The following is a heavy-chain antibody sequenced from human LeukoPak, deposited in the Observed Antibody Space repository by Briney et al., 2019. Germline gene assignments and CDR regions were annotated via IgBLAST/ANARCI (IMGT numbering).Heavy chain of an antibody. D-gene: IGHD6-25*01. CDR3: ARSSGTGTFSY. CDR2: VYYGRSP. CDR1: GDSISRSTYY. V-gene: IGHV4-39*02. Sequence: SETLSLTCTVSGDSISRSTYYWAWIRQPPGKGLEWIGSVYYGRSPYFNPSLESRATISVDTSKNHFSLKMSSVTAADTAVYYCARSSGTGTFSYWGQGTQVTVSS. J-gene: IGHJ4*02.